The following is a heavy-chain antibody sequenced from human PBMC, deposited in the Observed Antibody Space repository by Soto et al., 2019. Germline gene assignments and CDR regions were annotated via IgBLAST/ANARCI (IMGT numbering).Heavy chain of an antibody. Sequence: LRLSCAASGFTFSSYWMSWVRQAPGKGLEWVANIKQDGSEEYYVDSVKGRFTISRDNAKNSLYLQMNSLRAEDTAVYYCARDPLRDGYSYYYYYGMDVWGQGTTVTVSS. CDR3: ARDPLRDGYSYYYYYGMDV. CDR1: GFTFSSYW. D-gene: IGHD2-15*01. CDR2: IKQDGSEE. J-gene: IGHJ6*02. V-gene: IGHV3-7*03.